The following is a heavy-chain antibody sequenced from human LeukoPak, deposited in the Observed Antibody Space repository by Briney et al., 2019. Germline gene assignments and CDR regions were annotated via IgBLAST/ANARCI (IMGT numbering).Heavy chain of an antibody. CDR2: IYYSGST. CDR1: GGSISSSSYY. CDR3: ARGVWLPPFDAFDI. Sequence: PSETLSLTCTVSGGSISSSSYYWGWIRRPPGKGLEWIGSIYYSGSTYYNPSLKSRVTISVDTSKNQFSLKLSSVTAADTAVYYCARGVWLPPFDAFDIWGQGTMVTVSS. D-gene: IGHD5-12*01. J-gene: IGHJ3*02. V-gene: IGHV4-39*07.